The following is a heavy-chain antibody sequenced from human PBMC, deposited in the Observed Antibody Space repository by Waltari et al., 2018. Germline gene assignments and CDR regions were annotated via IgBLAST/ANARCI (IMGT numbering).Heavy chain of an antibody. CDR3: ARDDSYGQFMRFDF. J-gene: IGHJ4*02. D-gene: IGHD5-18*01. Sequence: EVQLVESGGGLIQPGGSLRLSCEASGLTVGGTSMSWVRQAPGKGLEWLSAIYSGGNTFYADSVKGRFNISIDNSKNTLYLQMNSLRVDDTAVYYCARDDSYGQFMRFDFWGQGTVVTVSS. V-gene: IGHV3-53*01. CDR2: IYSGGNT. CDR1: GLTVGGTS.